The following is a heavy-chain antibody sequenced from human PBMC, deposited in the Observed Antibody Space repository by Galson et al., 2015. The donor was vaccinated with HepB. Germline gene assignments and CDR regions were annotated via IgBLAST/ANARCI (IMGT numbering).Heavy chain of an antibody. CDR2: ISYDGNFK. V-gene: IGHV3-30*04. CDR3: ARDRTMAVAGTHQDY. D-gene: IGHD6-19*01. Sequence: SLRLSCAASGFTFSSYAIHWVRQAPGKGLEWVAAISYDGNFKYYADSVKGRFTISRDNSKNTLSLQMDSLRAEDTAVYYCARDRTMAVAGTHQDYWGQGALATVSS. J-gene: IGHJ4*02. CDR1: GFTFSSYA.